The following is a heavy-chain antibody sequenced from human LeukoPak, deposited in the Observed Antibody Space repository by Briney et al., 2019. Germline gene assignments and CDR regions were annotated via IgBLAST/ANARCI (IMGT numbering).Heavy chain of an antibody. Sequence: ASVKVSCKASGGTFSSYAISWVRQAPGQGLEWMGGIIPIFGTANYAQKFQGRFTITTDESTSTAYMELSSLRSEDTAVYYCARGAAGGYDCVYWGQGTLVTVSS. CDR2: IIPIFGTA. D-gene: IGHD5-12*01. CDR1: GGTFSSYA. J-gene: IGHJ4*02. CDR3: ARGAAGGYDCVY. V-gene: IGHV1-69*05.